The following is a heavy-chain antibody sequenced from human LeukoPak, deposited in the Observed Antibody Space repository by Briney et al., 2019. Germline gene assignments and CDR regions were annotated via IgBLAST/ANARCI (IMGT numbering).Heavy chain of an antibody. V-gene: IGHV3-48*01. CDR2: ISSRSNTI. J-gene: IGHJ6*02. CDR3: ASRTTVVYYYYGMDV. D-gene: IGHD1-1*01. CDR1: GFTFNIYS. Sequence: GGSLRLSCAVSGFTFNIYSMDWVRQAPGKGLEWVSHISSRSNTIYYADSVKGRFTISRHNSKNTLYLQMNSLRAEDTAVYYCASRTTVVYYYYGMDVWGQGTTVTVSS.